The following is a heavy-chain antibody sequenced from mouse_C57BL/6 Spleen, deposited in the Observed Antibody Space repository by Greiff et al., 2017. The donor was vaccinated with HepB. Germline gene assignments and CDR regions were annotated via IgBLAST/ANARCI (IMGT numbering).Heavy chain of an antibody. D-gene: IGHD2-14*01. Sequence: QVQLQQPGAELVKPGASVKLSCKASGYTFTSYWMQWVKQRPGQGLEWIGEIDPSDSYTNYNQKFKGKATLTVNTSSSTAYMQLSSLTSEDSAVYYCARRDYRGFAYWGQGTLVTVSA. CDR2: IDPSDSYT. V-gene: IGHV1-50*01. CDR3: ARRDYRGFAY. J-gene: IGHJ3*01. CDR1: GYTFTSYW.